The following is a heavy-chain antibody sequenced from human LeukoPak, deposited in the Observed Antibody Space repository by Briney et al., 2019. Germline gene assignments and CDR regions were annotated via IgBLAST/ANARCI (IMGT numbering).Heavy chain of an antibody. Sequence: PGGSLRLSCAASGFTFSSYAMHWVRQAPGKGLEWVAVISYDGSNKCYADSVKGRFTISRDNSKNTLYLQMNSLRAEDTAVYYCARAAFGEFDLDYWGQGTLVTVSS. V-gene: IGHV3-30*04. CDR3: ARAAFGEFDLDY. CDR1: GFTFSSYA. CDR2: ISYDGSNK. D-gene: IGHD3-10*01. J-gene: IGHJ4*02.